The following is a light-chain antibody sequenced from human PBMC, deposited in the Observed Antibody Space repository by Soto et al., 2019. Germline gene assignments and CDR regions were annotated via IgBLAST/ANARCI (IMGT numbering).Light chain of an antibody. CDR2: GAS. V-gene: IGKV3-15*01. CDR3: QQYNTWPRT. J-gene: IGKJ1*01. CDR1: QSFTRS. Sequence: DIVMTQSPATLSVSPGETASLSCRASQSFTRSLAWYQQKPGQAPRLLIYGASTRATGIPARFTGSGSGTEFTLTISNLQSEDFAVYYCQQYNTWPRTFGQGTQVDIK.